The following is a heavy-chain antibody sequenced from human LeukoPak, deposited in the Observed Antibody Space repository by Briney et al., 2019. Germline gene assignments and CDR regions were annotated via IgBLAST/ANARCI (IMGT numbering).Heavy chain of an antibody. V-gene: IGHV3-23*01. D-gene: IGHD2-15*01. Sequence: GGSLRLSCAASGLTFSDSRMIWVRQAPEKRLEWVAVTDGADDVIQYADSVKGRFTISTDNSKNTVYLQMNSLRAEDTALYFCANYIQRPPGMDVWGQGTMVTVSS. CDR1: GLTFSDSR. CDR3: ANYIQRPPGMDV. J-gene: IGHJ6*02. CDR2: TDGADDVI.